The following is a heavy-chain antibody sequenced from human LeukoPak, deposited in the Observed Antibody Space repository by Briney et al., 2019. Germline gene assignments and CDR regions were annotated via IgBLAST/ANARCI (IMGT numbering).Heavy chain of an antibody. CDR3: ARGGHTGSYSNFDF. J-gene: IGHJ4*02. D-gene: IGHD1-26*01. V-gene: IGHV4-59*01. Sequence: SETLSLTCTVSGGSISSYYWSWIRQPPGKGLEWIGYIYYSGSTNYNPSLKSRVTISVDTSKNQFSLKVTSVTAADTAVYYCARGGHTGSYSNFDFWGQGTLVTVSS. CDR1: GGSISSYY. CDR2: IYYSGST.